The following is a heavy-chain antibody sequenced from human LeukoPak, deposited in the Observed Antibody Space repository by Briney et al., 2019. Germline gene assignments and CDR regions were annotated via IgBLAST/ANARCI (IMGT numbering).Heavy chain of an antibody. CDR1: GFDFQNHV. D-gene: IGHD3-10*01. CDR3: VREGYYESGSSPTFYFDF. V-gene: IGHV3-30-3*01. J-gene: IGHJ4*02. CDR2: ISHHVNVK. Sequence: GGSLRLSCAASGFDFQNHVIHWVRQVPGKGLEWVAVISHHVNVKFYADSVKGRLTISRDNSAKTVYLQMNSLRPDDAAVYYCVREGYYESGSSPTFYFDFWGQGAVVTVSS.